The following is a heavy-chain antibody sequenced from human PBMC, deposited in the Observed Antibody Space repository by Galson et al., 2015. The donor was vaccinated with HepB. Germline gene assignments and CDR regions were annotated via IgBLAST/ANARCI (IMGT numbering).Heavy chain of an antibody. V-gene: IGHV3-23*01. CDR2: ISPSGGHT. CDR1: GFTFSSDG. Sequence: SLRLSCAASGFTFSSDGMNWVRQAPGKGLEWVSTISPSGGHTFYSDAVKGRFAISRDNSKNTLFLQLNNLRAEDTAMYFRANDYRIDSWGQGTLVTVSS. J-gene: IGHJ5*01. CDR3: ANDYRIDS.